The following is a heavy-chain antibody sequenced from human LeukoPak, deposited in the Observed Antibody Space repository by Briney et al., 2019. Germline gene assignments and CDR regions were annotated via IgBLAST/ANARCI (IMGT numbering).Heavy chain of an antibody. CDR1: GFTFSNAW. D-gene: IGHD3-10*01. V-gene: IGHV3-15*01. J-gene: IGHJ4*02. Sequence: GGSLRLSCAASGFTFSNAWMSWVRQAPGKGLEWVGRIKSKTDGETTEYAAAVKGRFTISRDDSKNTLDVQMNSLKTEDTAVYYCTTDYGSGSYRYFNYWGQGTLVTVSS. CDR3: TTDYGSGSYRYFNY. CDR2: IKSKTDGETT.